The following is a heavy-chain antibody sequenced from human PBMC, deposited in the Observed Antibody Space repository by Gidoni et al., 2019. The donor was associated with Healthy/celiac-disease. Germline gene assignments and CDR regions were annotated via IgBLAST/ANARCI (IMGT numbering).Heavy chain of an antibody. CDR3: ARRSSDAFDI. Sequence: QVQLQQWGAGLLKPSETLSLTCAVYGGSFSGYYWSWIRQPPGKGLEWIGEINHSGSTNYNPSLKSRVTIPVDTSKNQFSLKLSSVTAADTAVYYCARRSSDAFDIWGQGTMVTVSS. CDR2: INHSGST. J-gene: IGHJ3*02. V-gene: IGHV4-34*01. CDR1: GGSFSGYY.